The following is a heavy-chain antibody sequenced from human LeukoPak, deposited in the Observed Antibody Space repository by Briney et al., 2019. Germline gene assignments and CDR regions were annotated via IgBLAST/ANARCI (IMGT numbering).Heavy chain of an antibody. CDR3: AKAPYSGYDPGIDY. CDR2: ISGSGGST. Sequence: GGSLRLSCAASGFTFSSYAMSWVRQAPGKGLEWVSAISGSGGSTYYADSVKGRFTISRDNSKNTLYLQMNSLRAEDTAVYYCAKAPYSGYDPGIDYWGQGTLVTVPS. D-gene: IGHD5-12*01. J-gene: IGHJ4*02. CDR1: GFTFSSYA. V-gene: IGHV3-23*01.